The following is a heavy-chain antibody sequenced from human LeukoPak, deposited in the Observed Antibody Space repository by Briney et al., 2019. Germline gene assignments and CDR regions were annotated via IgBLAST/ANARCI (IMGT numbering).Heavy chain of an antibody. J-gene: IGHJ4*02. V-gene: IGHV3-49*03. CDR3: TRDYYGSGSQSYVDY. Sequence: GGSLRLSCTASGFTFGDYAMSWFRQAPGKGLEWGGFIRSKAYGGTTEYAASVKGRFTISRDDSKSIAYLQMNSLKTEDTAVYYCTRDYYGSGSQSYVDYWGQGTLVTVSS. CDR2: IRSKAYGGTT. CDR1: GFTFGDYA. D-gene: IGHD3-10*01.